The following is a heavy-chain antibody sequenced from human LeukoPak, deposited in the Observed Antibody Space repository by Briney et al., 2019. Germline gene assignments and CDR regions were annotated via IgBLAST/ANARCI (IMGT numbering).Heavy chain of an antibody. CDR3: AHDSGSYFDAFDI. CDR2: IYHSGST. V-gene: IGHV4-38-2*01. D-gene: IGHD1-26*01. Sequence: KPSETLSLTCAVSGYSISSGYYWGWIRQPPGKGLEWIGSIYHSGSTYYNPSLKSRVTISVGTSKNQFSLKLSSVTAAYAALYYCAHDSGSYFDAFDIWGQGTMVTVSS. CDR1: GYSISSGYY. J-gene: IGHJ3*02.